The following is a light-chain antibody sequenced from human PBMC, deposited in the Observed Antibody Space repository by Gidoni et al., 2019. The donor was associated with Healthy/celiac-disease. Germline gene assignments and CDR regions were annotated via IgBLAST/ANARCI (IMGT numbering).Light chain of an antibody. V-gene: IGKV3-11*01. CDR1: QSVSIS. CDR2: DAS. CDR3: QQRSNWPPSLT. J-gene: IGKJ4*01. Sequence: EIVLTQSPATLSLSQGDKATLSCSASQSVSISLAWYQQKPGQAPRLLIYDASNRATGIPARFSGSGSGTDFTRTISSLEPEDFAVYYCQQRSNWPPSLTFGGGTKVEIK.